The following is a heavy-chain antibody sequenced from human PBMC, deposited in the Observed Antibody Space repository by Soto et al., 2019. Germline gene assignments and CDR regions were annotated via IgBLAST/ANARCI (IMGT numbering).Heavy chain of an antibody. V-gene: IGHV1-3*01. D-gene: IGHD2-15*01. J-gene: IGHJ4*02. CDR2: INAGNGNT. CDR1: GYTFTSYA. Sequence: GASVKVSCKASGYTFTSYAMHWVRQAPGQRLEWMGWINAGNGNTKYSQKFQGRVTVTRDTSASTAYMKLSSLRSEDTALYYCARVGGWGVAATSPPPYFDYWGQGTLVTVSS. CDR3: ARVGGWGVAATSPPPYFDY.